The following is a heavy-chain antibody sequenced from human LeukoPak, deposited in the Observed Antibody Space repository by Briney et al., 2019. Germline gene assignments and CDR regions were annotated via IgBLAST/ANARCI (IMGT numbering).Heavy chain of an antibody. J-gene: IGHJ5*02. V-gene: IGHV4-34*01. CDR3: VRGRPSSNHSGSYYNP. Sequence: SETLSLTCAVSRGSFSGYYWSWIRQQPGKGLEWIGEVNNGGSTKYNPSLKSRVIISIDTSKSQFSLKVTSVTAADTAVYYCVRGRPSSNHSGSYYNPWGQGTLVTVSS. D-gene: IGHD3-10*01. CDR1: RGSFSGYY. CDR2: VNNGGST.